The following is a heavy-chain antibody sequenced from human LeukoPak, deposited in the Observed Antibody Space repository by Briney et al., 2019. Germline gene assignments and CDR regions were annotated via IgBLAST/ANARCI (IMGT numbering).Heavy chain of an antibody. V-gene: IGHV1-18*01. CDR3: ARDLDVDTAYFDY. CDR2: ISAYNGNT. J-gene: IGHJ4*02. Sequence: ASVKVSCKASGGTFSSYAISWVRQAPGQGLEWMGWISAYNGNTNYAQKLQGRVTMTTDTSTSTAYMELRSLRSDDTAVYYCARDLDVDTAYFDYWGQGTLVTVSS. CDR1: GGTFSSYA. D-gene: IGHD5-18*01.